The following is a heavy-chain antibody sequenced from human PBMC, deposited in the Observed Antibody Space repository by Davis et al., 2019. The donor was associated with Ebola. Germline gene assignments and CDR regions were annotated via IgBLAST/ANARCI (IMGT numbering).Heavy chain of an antibody. CDR2: IYPGDSDT. D-gene: IGHD6-13*01. CDR1: GYSFTSYW. CDR3: ARHKPLLYSSSWYLDYYGMDV. J-gene: IGHJ6*02. Sequence: GESLKISCKGSGYSFTSYWIGWVRQMPGKGLEWMGIIYPGDSDTRYSPSFQGQVTISADKSISTAYLQWSSLKASDTAMYYCARHKPLLYSSSWYLDYYGMDVWGQGTTVTVSS. V-gene: IGHV5-51*01.